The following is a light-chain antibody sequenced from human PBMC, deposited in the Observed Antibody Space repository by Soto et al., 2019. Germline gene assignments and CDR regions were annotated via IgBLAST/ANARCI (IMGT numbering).Light chain of an antibody. CDR2: AAS. J-gene: IGKJ5*01. V-gene: IGKV1D-12*01. Sequence: DIQMTQSPSSVSASVGDRVTITCRASQDLSSWLAWYQQKPGKAPKLLISAASSLQSGVPSRFSGSGSGTDFTLTIRSLQPEDFATYYCQQPIIFPIAFGQRTRLEIK. CDR3: QQPIIFPIA. CDR1: QDLSSW.